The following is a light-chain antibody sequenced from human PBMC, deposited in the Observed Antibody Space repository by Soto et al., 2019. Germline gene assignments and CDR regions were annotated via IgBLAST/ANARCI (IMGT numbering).Light chain of an antibody. CDR1: SSDVGGHNY. CDR2: NVD. V-gene: IGLV2-14*03. J-gene: IGLJ2*01. Sequence: QSVLTQVASVSASPGQSITISCTGTSSDVGGHNYVSWYQQHPGNAPKLMIYNVDYRPSGVSNRFSGYKSGNTASLTISGLHADDAAYYYCSSYADSSTVVFGGGTKLTVL. CDR3: SSYADSSTVV.